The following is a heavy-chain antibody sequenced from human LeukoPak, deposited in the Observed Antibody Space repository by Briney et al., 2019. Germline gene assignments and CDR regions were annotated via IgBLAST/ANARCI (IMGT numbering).Heavy chain of an antibody. CDR3: AKDGDFGVVIEVLYYMDV. D-gene: IGHD3-3*01. CDR1: GFAFSNYG. CDR2: IQYDGSHQ. J-gene: IGHJ6*03. V-gene: IGHV3-30*02. Sequence: LPGGSLRLSCAASGFAFSNYGMHWVRQAPGKGLEWVAFIQYDGSHQYYADSVKGRFTISRDNSKNTLYLQMNSLRAEDTAVYYCAKDGDFGVVIEVLYYMDVWGKGTTVTVSS.